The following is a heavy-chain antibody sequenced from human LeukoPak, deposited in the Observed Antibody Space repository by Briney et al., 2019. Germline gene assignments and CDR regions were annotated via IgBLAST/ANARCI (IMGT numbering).Heavy chain of an antibody. V-gene: IGHV3-74*01. CDR2: INTDGSST. CDR1: GFTFSSYW. CDR3: ARSPPAGLHFDY. D-gene: IGHD6-19*01. Sequence: GGSLRLSCAASGFTFSSYWMHWVRQAPGKGLVWVSRINTDGSSTSYADSVKGRFTISRDNAKNTLYLQMNSLRAEDTAVYYCARSPPAGLHFDYWGQGTLVTVSS. J-gene: IGHJ4*02.